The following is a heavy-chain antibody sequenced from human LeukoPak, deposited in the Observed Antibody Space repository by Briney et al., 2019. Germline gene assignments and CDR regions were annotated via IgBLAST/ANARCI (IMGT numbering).Heavy chain of an antibody. V-gene: IGHV3-20*04. J-gene: IGHJ3*02. CDR3: ARGGLIQRHAFDI. CDR1: RFTFDDYA. Sequence: GGSLRLSCAASRFTFDDYAMSWVRQAPGKGLEWVAAIHWNGGSTAYADSVKGRFTISRDNAKNSLYLQMNSLRGEDTALYYCARGGLIQRHAFDIWGQGTMVTVSS. D-gene: IGHD1-1*01. CDR2: IHWNGGST.